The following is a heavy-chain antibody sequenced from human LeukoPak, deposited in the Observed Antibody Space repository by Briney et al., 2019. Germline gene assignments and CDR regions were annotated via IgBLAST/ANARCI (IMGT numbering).Heavy chain of an antibody. CDR1: GYTFTSYD. Sequence: ASEKVSCKASGYTFTSYDINWVRQATGQGLEWMGWMNPNSGNTGYAQKFQGRVTMTEDTSTDTAYMELSSLRSEDTAVYYCATGISYCSGGSCYSDYWGQGTLVTVSS. J-gene: IGHJ4*02. D-gene: IGHD2-15*01. CDR3: ATGISYCSGGSCYSDY. V-gene: IGHV1-8*01. CDR2: MNPNSGNT.